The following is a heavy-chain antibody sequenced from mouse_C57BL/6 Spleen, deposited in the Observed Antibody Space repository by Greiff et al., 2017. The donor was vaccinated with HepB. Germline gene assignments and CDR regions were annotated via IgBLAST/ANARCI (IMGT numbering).Heavy chain of an antibody. V-gene: IGHV1-69*01. J-gene: IGHJ2*01. Sequence: VQLQQPGAELVMPGASVKLSCKASGYTFTSYWMHWVKQRPGQGLEWIGEIDPSDSYTNYNQKFKGKSTLTVDKSSSTAYMQLSSLTSEDSAVYYCARVGLSVTTVVAYYFDYWGQGTTLTVSS. CDR3: ARVGLSVTTVVAYYFDY. CDR1: GYTFTSYW. D-gene: IGHD1-1*01. CDR2: IDPSDSYT.